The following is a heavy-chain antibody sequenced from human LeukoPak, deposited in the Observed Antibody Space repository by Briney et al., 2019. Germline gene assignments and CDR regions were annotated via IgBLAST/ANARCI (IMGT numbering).Heavy chain of an antibody. CDR2: ISGSGGST. CDR1: GFTFSSYA. D-gene: IGHD3-9*01. J-gene: IGHJ4*02. V-gene: IGHV3-23*01. CDR3: AKDSRLRYFDWTYDY. Sequence: PGGSLRLSCAASGFTFSSYALSWVRQAPGKGLEWVSAISGSGGSTYHADSVKGRFTISRDNSKSTLYLQMNSLRAEDTAVYYCAKDSRLRYFDWTYDYWGQGTLVTVSS.